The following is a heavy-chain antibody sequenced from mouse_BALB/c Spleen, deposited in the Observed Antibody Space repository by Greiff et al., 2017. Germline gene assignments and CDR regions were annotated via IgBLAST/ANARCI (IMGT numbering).Heavy chain of an antibody. V-gene: IGHV1-82*01. Sequence: LVESGPELVKPGASVKISCKASGYAFSSSWMNWVKQRPGQGLEWIGRIYPGDGDTNFNGKFKGKATLTADKSSSTAYMQLSSLTSVDSAVYFCAREDSRGFAYWGQGTLVTVSA. CDR1: GYAFSSSW. J-gene: IGHJ3*01. CDR2: IYPGDGDT. CDR3: AREDSRGFAY.